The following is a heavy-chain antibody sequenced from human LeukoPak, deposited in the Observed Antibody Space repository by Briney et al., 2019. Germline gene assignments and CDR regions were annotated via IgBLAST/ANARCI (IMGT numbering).Heavy chain of an antibody. Sequence: SETLSLTCTVSGGSISSSSYYWGWIRQPPGKGLEWIGSIYYSGSTYYNPSLKSRVTISVDTSKNQFSLKLSSVTAADTAVYYCARDAAGSGGAWYFDLWGRGTLVIVSS. CDR1: GGSISSSSYY. D-gene: IGHD6-25*01. V-gene: IGHV4-39*02. CDR2: IYYSGST. CDR3: ARDAAGSGGAWYFDL. J-gene: IGHJ2*01.